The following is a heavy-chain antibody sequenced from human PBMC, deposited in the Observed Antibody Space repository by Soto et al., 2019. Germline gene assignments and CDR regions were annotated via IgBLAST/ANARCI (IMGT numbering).Heavy chain of an antibody. CDR1: CYTFISSD. CDR2: ISAYNGNT. CDR3: ARVRSPGHPPYNWFDP. Sequence: ASVHVSCKASCYTFISSDITWVRQAPGQGLEWMGWISAYNGNTNVPQNLQGRVILTTDTSTDTAYMELRSLRSDDTAMYYCARVRSPGHPPYNWFDPWGQGTLVTVSS. J-gene: IGHJ5*02. V-gene: IGHV1-18*04.